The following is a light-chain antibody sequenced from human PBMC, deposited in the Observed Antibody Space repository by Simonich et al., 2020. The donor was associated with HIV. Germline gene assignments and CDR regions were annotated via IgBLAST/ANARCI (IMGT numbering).Light chain of an antibody. CDR1: SSHVGVYNY. CDR2: DVS. V-gene: IGLV2-14*01. J-gene: IGLJ3*02. Sequence: QSALTQPASVSGSPGHLLTISCTGTSSHVGVYNYVSWYQQHPGQAPKVMIYDVSKRPSGVSIRFSGSKSGDTASLTISGLQAEDEADYYCSSYTSSSTWVFGGGTKLTVL. CDR3: SSYTSSSTWV.